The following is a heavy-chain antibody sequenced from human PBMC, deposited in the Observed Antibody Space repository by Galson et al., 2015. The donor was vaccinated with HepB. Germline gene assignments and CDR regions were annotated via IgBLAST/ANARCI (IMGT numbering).Heavy chain of an antibody. CDR3: ARPTSGWFGAFYGMDV. V-gene: IGHV5-51*01. J-gene: IGHJ6*02. CDR1: GYSFITYW. Sequence: QSGAEVKKPGESLKISCKGSGYSFITYWIGWVRQMPGKGLEWMGIIYPGDSDTRYSPSFQGQVTISVDKSIGTAYLQWSSLKASDTAMYYCARPTSGWFGAFYGMDVWGQGTTVTVSS. D-gene: IGHD6-19*01. CDR2: IYPGDSDT.